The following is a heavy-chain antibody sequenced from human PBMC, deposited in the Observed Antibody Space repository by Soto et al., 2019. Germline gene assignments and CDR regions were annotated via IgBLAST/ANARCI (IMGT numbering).Heavy chain of an antibody. CDR1: GFALSSYS. CDR3: AREEGYCAGGYCFRSAFAL. CDR2: TFYYAGRL. J-gene: IGHJ3*01. Sequence: EVQLVESGGRLVKPGGSLRLSCAVSGFALSSYSIAWVRQAPGKGLEWVSLTFYYAGRLYYADSVKGRFAISRDDDKNSVYLKMNSLRAEDTAVYYCAREEGYCAGGYCFRSAFALWGQGTVVTVSS. D-gene: IGHD2-8*02. V-gene: IGHV3-21*01.